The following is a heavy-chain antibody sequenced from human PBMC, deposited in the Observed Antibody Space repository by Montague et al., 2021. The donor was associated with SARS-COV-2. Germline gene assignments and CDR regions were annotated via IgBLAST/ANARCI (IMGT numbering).Heavy chain of an antibody. V-gene: IGHV3-23*01. D-gene: IGHD3-10*01. CDR2: ISGSGGST. CDR1: GFTFSRYA. J-gene: IGHJ4*02. CDR3: AKDALLLWFGELSRFNERYYFDY. Sequence: SRSLSCAASGFTFSRYAMSWVRQAPGKGLEWVSAISGSGGSTYYADSVKGRFTISRDNSKNTLYLQMNSLRAEDTAVYYCAKDALLLWFGELSRFNERYYFDYWGQGTLVTVSS.